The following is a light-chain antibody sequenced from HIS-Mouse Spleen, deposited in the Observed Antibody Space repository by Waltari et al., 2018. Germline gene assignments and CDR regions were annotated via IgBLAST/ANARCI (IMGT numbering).Light chain of an antibody. CDR3: QSADSSGTYIWV. J-gene: IGLJ3*02. V-gene: IGLV3-25*03. CDR1: AFPKQY. Sequence: SYELTQPPSVSVSPGQTARITCSGDAFPKQYAYWYQQKPGQAPVLVVYKDSERPSGIPERFSGSSSGTTVTLTISGVQAEDEADYYCQSADSSGTYIWVFGGGTKLTVL. CDR2: KDS.